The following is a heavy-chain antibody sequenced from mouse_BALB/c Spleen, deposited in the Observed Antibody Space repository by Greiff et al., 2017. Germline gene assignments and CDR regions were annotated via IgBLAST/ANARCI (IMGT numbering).Heavy chain of an antibody. Sequence: VQLVESGGGLVKPGGSLKLSCAASGFTFSSYAMSWVRQTPEKWLEWVATISSGGSYTYYPDSVKGRFTISRDNAKNTLYLQMSSLRSEDTAMYYCARHEGYGNYDWFAYWGQGTLGTVSA. J-gene: IGHJ3*01. V-gene: IGHV5-9-3*01. CDR3: ARHEGYGNYDWFAY. CDR1: GFTFSSYA. CDR2: ISSGGSYT. D-gene: IGHD2-10*02.